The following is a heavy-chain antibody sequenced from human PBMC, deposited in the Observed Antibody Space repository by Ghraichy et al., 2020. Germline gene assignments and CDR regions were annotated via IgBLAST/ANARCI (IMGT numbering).Heavy chain of an antibody. CDR2: ISSSSSYT. CDR3: ARSRIAAAGTAYFQH. D-gene: IGHD6-13*01. V-gene: IGHV3-11*06. J-gene: IGHJ1*01. CDR1: GFTFSDYY. Sequence: GGSLRLSCAASGFTFSDYYMSWIRQAPGKGLEWVSYISSSSSYTNYADSVKGRFTISRDNAKNSLYLQMNSLRAEDTAVYYCARSRIAAAGTAYFQHWGQGTLVTVSS.